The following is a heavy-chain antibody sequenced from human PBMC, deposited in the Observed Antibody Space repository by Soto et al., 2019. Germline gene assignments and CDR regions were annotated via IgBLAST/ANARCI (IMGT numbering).Heavy chain of an antibody. CDR1: GYTFTRYY. D-gene: IGHD2-21*02. CDR3: ARGGGIVVETAPYAH. J-gene: IGHJ4*02. CDR2: INPSGGYI. V-gene: IGHV1-46*03. Sequence: ASVKVSCKASGYTFTRYYINSLRQAPGQGHERLGIINPSGGYITYAQRFLGRVTMTSDTSTSTVHMELGSLTSEDTAVYYCARGGGIVVETAPYAHWGQGTLVPVSS.